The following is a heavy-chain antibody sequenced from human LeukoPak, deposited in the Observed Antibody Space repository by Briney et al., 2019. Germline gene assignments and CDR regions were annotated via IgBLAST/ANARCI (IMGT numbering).Heavy chain of an antibody. J-gene: IGHJ4*02. CDR1: GYTFTSYG. D-gene: IGHD6-19*01. V-gene: IGHV1-18*01. Sequence: ASVKVSCKASGYTFTSYGISWVRQAPGQGLELMGWISAYNGNTNYAQKLQGRVNMTTDTSTSTAYMELRSMRSDDTAVYYCARDRDSSGWYDYWGQGTLVTVSS. CDR2: ISAYNGNT. CDR3: ARDRDSSGWYDY.